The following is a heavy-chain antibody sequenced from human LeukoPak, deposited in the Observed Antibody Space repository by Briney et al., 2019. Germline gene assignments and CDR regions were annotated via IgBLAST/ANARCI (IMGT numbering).Heavy chain of an antibody. CDR3: ARGIYNDYYFDY. D-gene: IGHD5-24*01. J-gene: IGHJ4*02. CDR2: ITHSGVS. CDR1: GGSVNGFY. V-gene: IGHV4-34*01. Sequence: SETLSLTCVVYGGSVNGFYWSWIRQPPGKGLEWIGEITHSGVSSYNPSLKGRVTISVDTSKNQFSLKLRSMTAADTAVYYCARGIYNDYYFDYWGQGTLVTVSS.